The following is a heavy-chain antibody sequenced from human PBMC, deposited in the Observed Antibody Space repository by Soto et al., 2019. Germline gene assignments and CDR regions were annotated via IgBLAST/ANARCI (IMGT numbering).Heavy chain of an antibody. Sequence: QVQLQESGPGLVKPAQTLSLTCTVSGGSISSGGYYWSWLRQHPGKGLEWMGYIYNSGSTYYNQALKSRETISADASTKQFALKLSSVTAAYTAGYSCARAPAPWGQGTLVTVSS. CDR1: GGSISSGGYY. CDR2: IYNSGST. CDR3: ARAPAP. V-gene: IGHV4-31*03. J-gene: IGHJ5*02.